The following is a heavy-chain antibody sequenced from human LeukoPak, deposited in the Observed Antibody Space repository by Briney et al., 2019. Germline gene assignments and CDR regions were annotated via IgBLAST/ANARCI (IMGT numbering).Heavy chain of an antibody. CDR3: ARDPQQLVGATGGGFNF. CDR1: GYTFTRYG. CDR2: ISAYNGNT. D-gene: IGHD1-26*01. V-gene: IGHV1-18*01. Sequence: GASVKVSCKASGYTFTRYGISWVRQAPGQGLEWMGWISAYNGNTNYAQKVQGRVTMTTDTSTSTAYMELRSLRSDDTAVYYCARDPQQLVGATGGGFNFWGQGTLVTVSS. J-gene: IGHJ4*02.